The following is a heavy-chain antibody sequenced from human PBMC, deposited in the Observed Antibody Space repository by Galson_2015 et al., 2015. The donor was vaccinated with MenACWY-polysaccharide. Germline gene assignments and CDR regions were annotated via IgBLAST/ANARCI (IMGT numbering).Heavy chain of an antibody. CDR2: ITPTGGTP. CDR1: AFDFNKYV. J-gene: IGHJ4*02. D-gene: IGHD4-17*01. V-gene: IGHV3-48*03. CDR3: ARLTTVTPVDY. Sequence: SLRLSCAASAFDFNKYVMNWVRQPPGKGLQWVSSITPTGGTPYYADSVKGRFTVSRDNAKNLLYLQMNSLRAEDTAVYYCARLTTVTPVDYWGQGTLVTVSS.